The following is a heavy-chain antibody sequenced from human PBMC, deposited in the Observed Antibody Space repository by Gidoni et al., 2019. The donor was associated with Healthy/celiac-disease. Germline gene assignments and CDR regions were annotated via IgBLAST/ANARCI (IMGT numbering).Heavy chain of an antibody. J-gene: IGHJ1*01. Sequence: EVQLLESGGGLVQPGGSLRLSCAASGFTFSSYAMSWVRQAPGKGLEWVSAISGSGGSTYYADSVKGRFTISRDNSKNTLYLQMNSLRAEDTAVYYCAKFAYCGGDCYQSNYFQHWGQGTLVTVSS. D-gene: IGHD2-21*02. CDR1: GFTFSSYA. CDR3: AKFAYCGGDCYQSNYFQH. V-gene: IGHV3-23*01. CDR2: ISGSGGST.